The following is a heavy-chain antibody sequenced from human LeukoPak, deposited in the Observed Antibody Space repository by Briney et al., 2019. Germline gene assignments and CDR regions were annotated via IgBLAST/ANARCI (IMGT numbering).Heavy chain of an antibody. Sequence: ASVKVSCKASGYTFTSYAMHWVRQAPGQRLEWMGWINAGNGNTKYSQKFQGRVTITRDTSASTAYMELSSLRSEDTAVYYCARGEALDIVVVPAAIAFDYWGQETLVTVSS. J-gene: IGHJ4*02. CDR3: ARGEALDIVVVPAAIAFDY. CDR2: INAGNGNT. V-gene: IGHV1-3*01. D-gene: IGHD2-2*01. CDR1: GYTFTSYA.